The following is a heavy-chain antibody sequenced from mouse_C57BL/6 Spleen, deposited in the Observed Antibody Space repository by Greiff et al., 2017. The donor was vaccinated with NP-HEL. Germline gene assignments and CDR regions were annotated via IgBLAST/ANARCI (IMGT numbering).Heavy chain of an antibody. D-gene: IGHD1-1*01. CDR1: GFTFSSYA. CDR2: ISSGGDYI. V-gene: IGHV5-9-1*02. CDR3: TVNYYGSSPFDY. J-gene: IGHJ2*01. Sequence: EVQLVESGEGLVKPGGSLKLSCAASGFTFSSYAMSWVRQTPEKRLEWVAYISSGGDYIYYADTVKGRFTISRDNARNTLYLQMSSLKSEDTAMYYCTVNYYGSSPFDYWGQGTTLTVSS.